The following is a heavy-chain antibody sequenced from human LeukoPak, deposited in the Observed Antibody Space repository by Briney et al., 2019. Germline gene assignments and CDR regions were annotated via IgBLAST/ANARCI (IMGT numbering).Heavy chain of an antibody. CDR1: GGTFSSYA. D-gene: IGHD3-10*01. CDR2: IIPIFGTA. J-gene: IGHJ4*02. V-gene: IGHV1-69*01. CDR3: ARDQPMVRGVHPLDY. Sequence: GSSVKVSCKASGGTFSSYAISWVRQAPGQGLEWMGGIIPIFGTANYAQKFQGRVTITADESTSTAYMELSSLRSEDTAVYYCARDQPMVRGVHPLDYWGQGTLVTVSP.